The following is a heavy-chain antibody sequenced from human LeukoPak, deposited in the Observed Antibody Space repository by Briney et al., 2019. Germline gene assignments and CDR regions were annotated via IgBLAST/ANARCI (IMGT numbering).Heavy chain of an antibody. D-gene: IGHD3-10*01. V-gene: IGHV1-2*02. CDR3: ARASFWFGESDPNYFDY. J-gene: IGHJ4*02. Sequence: GASVTVSCKASGYTLTGYYMYWVRQAPGQGLEWMGWINPNSGGTNYAQKFQGRVTMTRDTSISTAYMELSRLRSDDTAVYYCARASFWFGESDPNYFDYRGQGTLVTVSS. CDR2: INPNSGGT. CDR1: GYTLTGYY.